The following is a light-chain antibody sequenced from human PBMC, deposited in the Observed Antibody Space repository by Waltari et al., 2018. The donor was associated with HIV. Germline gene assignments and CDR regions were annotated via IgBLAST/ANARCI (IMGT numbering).Light chain of an antibody. CDR2: EVT. CDR1: SFNAADYHY. CDR3: ISYRSGFTLM. V-gene: IGLV2-14*01. Sequence: SALTQPASVSGTPVQSITISCTDTSFNAADYHYVSWYQQHPGKAPKLLIYEVTNRPSGVSNRFSGSKSGNTASLTISVLQAEDEADYYFISYRSGFTLMFGGGTKLTVL. J-gene: IGLJ3*02.